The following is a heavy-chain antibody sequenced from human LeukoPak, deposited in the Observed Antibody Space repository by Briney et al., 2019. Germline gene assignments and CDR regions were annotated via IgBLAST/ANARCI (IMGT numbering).Heavy chain of an antibody. D-gene: IGHD5-18*01. CDR2: ISASGAST. CDR3: AKVRNTYGDFDY. Sequence: GGSLRLSCAASGFTFSSYAMSWVRQAPGKGLEWVSGISASGASTYYADSVKGRFAISRDYSRNTLYLQISSLRPEDTAVYHCAKVRNTYGDFDYWGQGTLVTVSS. J-gene: IGHJ4*02. CDR1: GFTFSSYA. V-gene: IGHV3-23*01.